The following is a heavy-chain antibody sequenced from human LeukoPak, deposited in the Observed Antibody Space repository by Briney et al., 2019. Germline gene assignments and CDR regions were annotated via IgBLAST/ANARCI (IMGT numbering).Heavy chain of an antibody. Sequence: GGSLRLSCAASGFTFSSYSMNWVRQAPGKGLEWVSFISNSGNSIYYADSVTGRFTISRDNAKNSLYLQMNSLRGEDTAVYYCARDVVGRRRGAFDIWGQGTMLTVSS. D-gene: IGHD2-21*01. V-gene: IGHV3-48*04. CDR3: ARDVVGRRRGAFDI. J-gene: IGHJ3*02. CDR2: ISNSGNSI. CDR1: GFTFSSYS.